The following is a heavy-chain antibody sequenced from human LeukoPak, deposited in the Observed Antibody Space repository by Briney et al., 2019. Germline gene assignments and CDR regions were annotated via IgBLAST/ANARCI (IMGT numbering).Heavy chain of an antibody. D-gene: IGHD6-13*01. Sequence: GGSLRLSCAASGSTFSSYGMHWVRQAPGKGLERVAVIWYDGSNKYYADSVKGRFTISRDNSKNTLYLQMNSLRAEDTAVYYCARDGRRVAAAGTWFDPWGQGTLVTVSS. V-gene: IGHV3-33*01. CDR1: GSTFSSYG. CDR2: IWYDGSNK. J-gene: IGHJ5*02. CDR3: ARDGRRVAAAGTWFDP.